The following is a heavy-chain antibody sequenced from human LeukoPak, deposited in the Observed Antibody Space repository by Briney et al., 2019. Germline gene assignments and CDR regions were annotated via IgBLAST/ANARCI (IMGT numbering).Heavy chain of an antibody. CDR1: GFTFSSYA. Sequence: GGSLRLSCAASGFTFSSYAMSWVRQAPGKGLEWVANIKQDGSEKDYVDSVKGRFTISRDNPKNSLYLQMNSLRAEDTAVYYCARYCGGDCYGMDVWGQGTTVTVSS. V-gene: IGHV3-7*01. D-gene: IGHD2-21*02. CDR2: IKQDGSEK. CDR3: ARYCGGDCYGMDV. J-gene: IGHJ6*02.